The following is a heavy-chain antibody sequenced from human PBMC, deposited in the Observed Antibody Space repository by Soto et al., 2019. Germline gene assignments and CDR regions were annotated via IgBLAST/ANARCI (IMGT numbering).Heavy chain of an antibody. V-gene: IGHV3-74*01. J-gene: IGHJ4*02. Sequence: EVQLVESGGGLVQPGGSLRLSCAASGFTLSSYWMHWVSQAPGKGLVWVSRINSDGSTTTYADSVKGRFTISRDIAKNTLYLQMNSLRAEDTAVYYCARVSVGGYDFSYWGQGTLVTVSS. CDR2: INSDGSTT. D-gene: IGHD5-12*01. CDR1: GFTLSSYW. CDR3: ARVSVGGYDFSY.